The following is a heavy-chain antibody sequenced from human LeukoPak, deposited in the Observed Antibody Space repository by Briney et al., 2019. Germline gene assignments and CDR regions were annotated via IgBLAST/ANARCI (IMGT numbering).Heavy chain of an antibody. V-gene: IGHV3-23*01. CDR3: AKGPYSGFS. D-gene: IGHD1-26*01. CDR1: GFTFDDYA. J-gene: IGHJ5*02. CDR2: ISGGST. Sequence: GGSLRLSCAASGFTFDDYAMHWVRQAPGKGLEWVSSISGGSTYYADSRKGRFTISRDNSKNTLYLQMNSLRAEDTAVYYCAKGPYSGFSWGQGTLVTVSS.